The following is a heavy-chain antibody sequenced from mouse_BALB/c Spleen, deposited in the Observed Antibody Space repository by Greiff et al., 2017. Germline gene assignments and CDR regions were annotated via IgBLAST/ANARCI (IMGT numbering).Heavy chain of an antibody. D-gene: IGHD2-14*01. V-gene: IGHV1-9*01. CDR2: ILPGSGST. CDR3: ARRTAYYRCFAY. Sequence: VQLQQSGAELMKPGASVKISCKATGYTFSSYWIEWVKQRPGHGLEWIGEILPGSGSTNYNEKFKGKATFTADTSSNTAYMQLSSLTSEDSAVYYCARRTAYYRCFAYWGQGTLVTVSA. J-gene: IGHJ3*01. CDR1: GYTFSSYW.